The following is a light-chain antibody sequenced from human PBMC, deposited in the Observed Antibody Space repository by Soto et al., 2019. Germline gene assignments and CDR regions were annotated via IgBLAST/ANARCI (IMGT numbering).Light chain of an antibody. V-gene: IGKV3-15*01. Sequence: EIVMTQSPATLSVSPGERATISCRASQSISSNLAWYQQKPGQAPRLLIYGASSRATGIPARFSGSGSGTEFTLTSSRLQSEDFAVYYCQQYDYWPETFGPGTKVEIK. CDR2: GAS. J-gene: IGKJ1*01. CDR1: QSISSN. CDR3: QQYDYWPET.